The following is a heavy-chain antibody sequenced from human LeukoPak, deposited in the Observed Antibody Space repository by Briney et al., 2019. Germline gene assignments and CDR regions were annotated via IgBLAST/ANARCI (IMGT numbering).Heavy chain of an antibody. CDR3: SRMGSGSYYGAFDI. D-gene: IGHD1-26*01. Sequence: ASVKVSCKASEYTFTGYFIHWVLQAPGQGHEWMGWINPNSGGTNYAQQFQGRVTMTRVTSISPAYIELGRLRSDDLADYYLSRMGSGSYYGAFDIWGQETMVTVSS. J-gene: IGHJ3*02. CDR2: INPNSGGT. CDR1: EYTFTGYF. V-gene: IGHV1-2*02.